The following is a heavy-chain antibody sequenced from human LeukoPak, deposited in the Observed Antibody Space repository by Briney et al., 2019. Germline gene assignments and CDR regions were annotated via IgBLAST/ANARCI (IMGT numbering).Heavy chain of an antibody. CDR2: ISGDGGST. CDR3: AKEWLGRGRGIAVAGPNWFDP. Sequence: GGSLRVSCAASGFTFDDYAMHWVRQAPGKGLEWVSLISGDGGSTYYADSVKGRFTISRDNSKNSLYLQMNSLRTEDTALYYCAKEWLGRGRGIAVAGPNWFDPWGQGTLVTVSS. CDR1: GFTFDDYA. J-gene: IGHJ5*02. V-gene: IGHV3-43*02. D-gene: IGHD6-19*01.